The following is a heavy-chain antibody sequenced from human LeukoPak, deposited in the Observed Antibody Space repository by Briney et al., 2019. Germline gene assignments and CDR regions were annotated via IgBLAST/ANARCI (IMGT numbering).Heavy chain of an antibody. V-gene: IGHV3-30*04. Sequence: GRSLRLSCAASGFTFSSYAMHWVRQAPGKGLECVAVISYDGSNKYFADSVKGRFIISRDNSKNTLYLQMNSLRAEDTAVYYCARDVSEHYYESSGGYYLDYWGQGTLVTVSS. J-gene: IGHJ4*02. D-gene: IGHD3-22*01. CDR1: GFTFSSYA. CDR2: ISYDGSNK. CDR3: ARDVSEHYYESSGGYYLDY.